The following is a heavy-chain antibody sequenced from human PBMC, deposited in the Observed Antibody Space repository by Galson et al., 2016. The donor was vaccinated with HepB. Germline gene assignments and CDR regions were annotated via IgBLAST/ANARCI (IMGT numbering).Heavy chain of an antibody. J-gene: IGHJ2*01. CDR1: GYAFTSYA. CDR3: ARPRGFVLEDWYFDL. V-gene: IGHV7-4-1*02. D-gene: IGHD3-3*01. CDR2: INTNTGNP. Sequence: SVKVSCKASGYAFTSYAMNWVRQAPGQGLEWIGWINTNTGNPTYAQGFTGRFVFSLDTSVSTAYLQISSLKAEDTAVYYCARPRGFVLEDWYFDLWGRGTLVTVSS.